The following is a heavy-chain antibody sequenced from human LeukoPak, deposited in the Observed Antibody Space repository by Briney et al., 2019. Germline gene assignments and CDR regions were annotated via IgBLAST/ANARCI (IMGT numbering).Heavy chain of an antibody. CDR3: ARVEATTGRNYHYYYMDV. Sequence: GGSLRLSCGASGFYFSSYSMNWVRQAPGKGLKWVSSINSGSTYMCYADSVKGRFTISRDNAKNSLHLQMYSLRAEDTAVYFCARVEATTGRNYHYYYMDVWGKGTTVTVSS. D-gene: IGHD1-1*01. J-gene: IGHJ6*03. CDR1: GFYFSSYS. CDR2: INSGSTYM. V-gene: IGHV3-21*01.